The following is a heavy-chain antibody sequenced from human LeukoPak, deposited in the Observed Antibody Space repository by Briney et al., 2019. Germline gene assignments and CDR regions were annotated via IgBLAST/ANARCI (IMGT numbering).Heavy chain of an antibody. Sequence: SVKVSCKASGGTFSSYAISWVRQAPGQGLKWMGRIIPILGIANYAQKFQGRVTITADKSTSTAYMELSSLRSEDTAVYYCARVGYSYGYGAFDIWGQGTMVTVSS. CDR2: IIPILGIA. CDR3: ARVGYSYGYGAFDI. CDR1: GGTFSSYA. V-gene: IGHV1-69*04. J-gene: IGHJ3*02. D-gene: IGHD5-18*01.